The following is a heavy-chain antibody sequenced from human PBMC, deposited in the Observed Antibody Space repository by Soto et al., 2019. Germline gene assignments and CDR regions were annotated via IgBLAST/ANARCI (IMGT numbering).Heavy chain of an antibody. J-gene: IGHJ4*02. CDR1: VYTFASNW. V-gene: IGHV5-51*01. CDR2: IYPGDSDT. D-gene: IGHD2-8*01. Sequence: GESLKISCKVFVYTFASNWIAWVRQMPGKGLEWMGFIYPGDSDTRYSPSFQGQVTISADKSISTAYLLWSSLKASDTAIYYCARLIDCSNGVCYRFESWGQGTLVTVSS. CDR3: ARLIDCSNGVCYRFES.